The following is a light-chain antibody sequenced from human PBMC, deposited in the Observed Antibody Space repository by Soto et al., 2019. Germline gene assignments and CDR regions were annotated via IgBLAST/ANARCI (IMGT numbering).Light chain of an antibody. CDR3: QQHNQWPIT. CDR1: QSAGSF. CDR2: YIS. Sequence: EIVMTQSPATLSVSPGATASLSCRASQSAGSFLAWYQQKPGQAHRLLIYYISTRATGIPARFSVILYGTAGTITIDSLQSEDAQVYDGQQHNQWPITFGQGTRLEIK. V-gene: IGKV3D-15*01. J-gene: IGKJ5*01.